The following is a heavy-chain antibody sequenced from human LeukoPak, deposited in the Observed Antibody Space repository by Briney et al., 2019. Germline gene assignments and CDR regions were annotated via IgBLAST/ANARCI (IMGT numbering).Heavy chain of an antibody. CDR1: GFTFSSYG. CDR2: IWYDGSNK. Sequence: GGSLRLSCAASGFTFSSYGMHWVRQAPGKGLEWVAVIWYDGSNKYYADSAKGRFTISRDNSKNTLYLQMNSLRAEDTAVYYCARDSPRYCSSTSCYGAFDIWGQGTMVTVSS. J-gene: IGHJ3*02. CDR3: ARDSPRYCSSTSCYGAFDI. D-gene: IGHD2-2*01. V-gene: IGHV3-33*01.